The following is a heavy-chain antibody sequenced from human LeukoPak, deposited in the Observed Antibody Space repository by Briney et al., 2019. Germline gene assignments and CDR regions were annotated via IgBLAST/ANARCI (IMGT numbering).Heavy chain of an antibody. D-gene: IGHD2-2*01. Sequence: SVKVSCKASGGTFSSYAISWVRQAPGQGLDWMGGIIPILGTANYAQKFQGRVTITADKSTSTAYMELSSLRSEDTAVYYCARLPYCSSNSCYLNWFAPWGQGTLVTVSS. CDR2: IIPILGTA. V-gene: IGHV1-69*06. J-gene: IGHJ5*02. CDR1: GGTFSSYA. CDR3: ARLPYCSSNSCYLNWFAP.